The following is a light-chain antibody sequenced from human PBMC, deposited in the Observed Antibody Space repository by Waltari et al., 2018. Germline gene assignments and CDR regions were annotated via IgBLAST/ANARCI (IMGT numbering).Light chain of an antibody. CDR3: MQRLEFPYT. J-gene: IGKJ2*01. V-gene: IGKV2-40*01. CDR2: TLS. Sequence: DIVMTQTPLSLPVTPGEPASISCASSQILLNSDDGFTNLDWFLQKPGQSPRLLIYTLSYRASGVPDRFIGTGSGSNFSLKISRVEAEDVGIYYCMQRLEFPYTFGQGTRL. CDR1: QILLNSDDGFTN.